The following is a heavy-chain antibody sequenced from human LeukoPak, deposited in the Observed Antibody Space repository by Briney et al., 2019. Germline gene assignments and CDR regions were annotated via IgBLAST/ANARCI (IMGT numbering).Heavy chain of an antibody. V-gene: IGHV3-21*01. D-gene: IGHD2-2*01. CDR2: ISGSSSYI. Sequence: GGSLRLSCAASGFTFGSYSMNWVRQAPGKGLEWVSSISGSSSYIYYADSVKGRFTISRDNAKNSLYLQMNSLRAEDTAVYYCARDTDCSSTSCYVNALDYWGQGTLVTVSS. CDR1: GFTFGSYS. CDR3: ARDTDCSSTSCYVNALDY. J-gene: IGHJ4*02.